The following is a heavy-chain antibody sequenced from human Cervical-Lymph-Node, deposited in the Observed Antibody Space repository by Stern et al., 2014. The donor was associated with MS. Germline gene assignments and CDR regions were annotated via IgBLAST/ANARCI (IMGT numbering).Heavy chain of an antibody. J-gene: IGHJ4*02. CDR1: GGSISRSTYY. CDR3: ARHDGWLPHY. CDR2: IYYSGTT. V-gene: IGHV4-39*01. Sequence: QVQLQESGPGLVKPSETLSLTCSVSGGSISRSTYYWGWIRQPPGKGLEWIGSIYYSGTTYYNPSLKSRVTIDTSTHQLSLRLTSVTAADTAVYYCARHDGWLPHYWSQGTLVTVSS. D-gene: IGHD5-12*01.